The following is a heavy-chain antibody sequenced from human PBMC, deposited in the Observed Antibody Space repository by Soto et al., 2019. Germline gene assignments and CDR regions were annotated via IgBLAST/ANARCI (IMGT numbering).Heavy chain of an antibody. V-gene: IGHV3-53*01. CDR2: IYTAGPT. CDR3: ARGKSRDAYNPLGY. D-gene: IGHD1-1*01. Sequence: GGSLRLSWGVTVSNYYMSWVRQAPGRGLQWVSVIYTAGPTYYADSVKGRFTISRDESKNTLYFQMDNLRAEDTATYYCARGKSRDAYNPLGYWGPGTLVTVSS. CDR1: VTVSNYY. J-gene: IGHJ4*02.